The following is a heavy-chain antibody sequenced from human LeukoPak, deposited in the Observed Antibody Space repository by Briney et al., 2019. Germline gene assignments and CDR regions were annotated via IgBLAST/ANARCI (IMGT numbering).Heavy chain of an antibody. CDR1: GYSFTSYW. J-gene: IGHJ4*02. V-gene: IGHV5-10-1*01. CDR2: IDPSDSYT. CDR3: ASSYGSGSYYKDGYY. D-gene: IGHD3-10*01. Sequence: GESLRISCKGSGYSFTSYWISWVRQMPGKGLEWMGRIDPSDSYTNYSPSFQGHVTISADKSISTAYLQWSSLKASDTAMYYCASSYGSGSYYKDGYYWGQGTLVTVSS.